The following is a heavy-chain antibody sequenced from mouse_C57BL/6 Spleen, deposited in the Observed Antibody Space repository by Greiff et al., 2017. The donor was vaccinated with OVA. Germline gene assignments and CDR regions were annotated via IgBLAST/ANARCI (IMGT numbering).Heavy chain of an antibody. V-gene: IGHV1-15*01. D-gene: IGHD1-1*01. CDR1: GYTFTDYE. CDR2: IDPETGGT. J-gene: IGHJ1*03. CDR3: TRSVTVVATRWYCDV. Sequence: VQLQQSGAELVRPGASVTLSCKASGYTFTDYEMHWVKQTPVHGLEWIGAIDPETGGTAYNQKFKGKAILTADKSSSTAYMELSSLTSEDSDVYYCTRSVTVVATRWYCDVWGTGTTVTGPS.